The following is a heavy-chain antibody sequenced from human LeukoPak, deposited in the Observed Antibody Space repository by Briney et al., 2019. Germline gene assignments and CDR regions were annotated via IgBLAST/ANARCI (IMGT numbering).Heavy chain of an antibody. D-gene: IGHD6-13*01. CDR2: TSGSGGGT. V-gene: IGHV3-23*01. CDR1: GFTFSSYA. CDR3: AKDQWGQQLEYYYYGMDV. J-gene: IGHJ6*02. Sequence: GVSLRLSCAASGFTFSSYAMSWVRQAPRKGLEWVSATSGSGGGTYYADSVKGRFTISRDNSKNTLYLQMNSLRAEDTAVYYCAKDQWGQQLEYYYYGMDVWGQGTTVTVSS.